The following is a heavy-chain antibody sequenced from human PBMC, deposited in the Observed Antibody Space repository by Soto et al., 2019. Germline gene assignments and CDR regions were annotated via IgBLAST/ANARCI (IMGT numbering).Heavy chain of an antibody. V-gene: IGHV1-69*13. Sequence: ASVKVSCKASGGTFSSYAISWVRQAPGQGLEWMGGIIPIFGTANYAQKFQGRVTITADESTSTAYMELSSLRSEDTAVYYCARGANYDILTGSDSYYYYGMDVWGQGTTVTVSS. CDR3: ARGANYDILTGSDSYYYYGMDV. D-gene: IGHD3-9*01. CDR2: IIPIFGTA. CDR1: GGTFSSYA. J-gene: IGHJ6*02.